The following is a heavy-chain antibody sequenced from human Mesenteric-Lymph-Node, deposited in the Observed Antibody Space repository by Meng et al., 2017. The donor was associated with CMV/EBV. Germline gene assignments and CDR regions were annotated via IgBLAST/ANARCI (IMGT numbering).Heavy chain of an antibody. CDR3: ARTLMPADFYGMDV. J-gene: IGHJ6*02. CDR2: IRYDGTYK. Sequence: GGSLRLSCAASGFIFSTYGMHWVRQAPGKGLEWVAFIRYDGTYKYYADSVKGRFTISRDNSKNTLYLQMNSLRPEDTAVYYCARTLMPADFYGMDVWGQGTTVTVSS. D-gene: IGHD1-7*01. V-gene: IGHV3-30*02. CDR1: GFIFSTYG.